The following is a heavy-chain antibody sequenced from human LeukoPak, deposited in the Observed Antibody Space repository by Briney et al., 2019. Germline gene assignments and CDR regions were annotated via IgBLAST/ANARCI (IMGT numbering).Heavy chain of an antibody. Sequence: ASVKVSCKASGGTFSSYTVSWVRQAPGQGLEWMGGIIPIFGTANCAQKFQGRVTITTDESTSTAYMELSSLRSEDTAVYYCARDGDVRDMTTVTYNWFDPWGQGTLVTVSS. CDR3: ARDGDVRDMTTVTYNWFDP. D-gene: IGHD4-17*01. V-gene: IGHV1-69*05. J-gene: IGHJ5*02. CDR2: IIPIFGTA. CDR1: GGTFSSYT.